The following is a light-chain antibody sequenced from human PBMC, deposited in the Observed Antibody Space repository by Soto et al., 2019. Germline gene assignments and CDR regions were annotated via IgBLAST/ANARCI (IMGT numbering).Light chain of an antibody. Sequence: DIQLTQSPSFLSASVGDRVTITCRASLGISNYLAWYQQEPGKAPKLLIYATSTLQSGVPSRFSGSGSGTEFTLTISSLQPEDFATYYCQQLRSYPLTFGGGTKVEIK. CDR1: LGISNY. CDR3: QQLRSYPLT. CDR2: ATS. J-gene: IGKJ4*01. V-gene: IGKV1-9*01.